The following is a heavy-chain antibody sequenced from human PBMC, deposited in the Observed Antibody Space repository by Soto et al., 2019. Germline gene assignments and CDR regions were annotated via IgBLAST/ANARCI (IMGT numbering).Heavy chain of an antibody. J-gene: IGHJ6*02. CDR2: ISPNSDNT. V-gene: IGHV1-8*01. D-gene: IGHD3-22*01. CDR3: ARGIDQGMDV. CDR1: GYTFTYYD. Sequence: QVQLVQSGAEVKKPGASVKVPCKASGYTFTYYDINWVRQATGQGPEWMGWISPNSDNTGYAQKFQGRVTMTWTTSISTAYMELSSLRSEDTAVYYCARGIDQGMDVWGQGTTVTVSS.